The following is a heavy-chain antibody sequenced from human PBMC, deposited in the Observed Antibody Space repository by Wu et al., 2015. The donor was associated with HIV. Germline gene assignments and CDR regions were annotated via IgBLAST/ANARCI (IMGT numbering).Heavy chain of an antibody. V-gene: IGHV1-69*05. Sequence: QVQLVQSGAEVKKPGSSVKVSCKASGGTFSSYAISWVRQAPGQGLEWMGGIIPIFGTANYAQKFQGRVTITTDESTSTAYMELSSLRSEDTAVYYCARVRERHFVSYYYYGMDVWGQGTTVTVSS. J-gene: IGHJ6*02. CDR3: ARVRERHFVSYYYYGMDV. CDR1: GGTFSSYA. D-gene: IGHD6-6*01. CDR2: IIPIFGTA.